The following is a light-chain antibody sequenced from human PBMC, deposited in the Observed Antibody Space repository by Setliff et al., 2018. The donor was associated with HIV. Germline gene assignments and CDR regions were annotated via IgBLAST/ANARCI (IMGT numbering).Light chain of an antibody. CDR1: SSDVGRYDY. J-gene: IGLJ1*01. Sequence: QSVLTQPASVYGSPGQSVTISCTGTSSDVGRYDYVSWYQQHPGKAPKLMIYDVTNRPSGVSNRFSGSKSGNTASLTISGLQAGDEADYYCSSYTTSSTKNVFGTGTKVTVL. CDR3: SSYTTSSTKNV. CDR2: DVT. V-gene: IGLV2-14*03.